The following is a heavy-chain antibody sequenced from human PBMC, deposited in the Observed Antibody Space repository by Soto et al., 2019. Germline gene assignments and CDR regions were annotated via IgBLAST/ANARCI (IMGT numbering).Heavy chain of an antibody. Sequence: QVQLVESGGGVVQPGRSLRLSCAASGFTFSSYGMRWVRQAPGKGLEWVAVIWYDGSNKYYADSVKGRFTISRDNSKNTLYLQMNSLRAEDTAVYYCARDWTSYYDSSGTDAFDIWGQGTMVTVSS. V-gene: IGHV3-33*01. CDR3: ARDWTSYYDSSGTDAFDI. J-gene: IGHJ3*02. D-gene: IGHD3-22*01. CDR1: GFTFSSYG. CDR2: IWYDGSNK.